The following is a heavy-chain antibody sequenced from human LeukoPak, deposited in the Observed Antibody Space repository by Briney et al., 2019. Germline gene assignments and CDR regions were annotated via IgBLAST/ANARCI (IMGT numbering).Heavy chain of an antibody. J-gene: IGHJ4*02. CDR1: GGSISSYY. D-gene: IGHD3-3*01. Sequence: SETLSLACTVSGGSISSYYWSWIRQPPGKGLEWIGYIYYSGSTDYNPSLKSRVTISVDTSKNQFSLKLSSVTAADTAVYYCARAPGGFWSGYPLDYWGQGTLVTVSS. CDR2: IYYSGST. CDR3: ARAPGGFWSGYPLDY. V-gene: IGHV4-59*01.